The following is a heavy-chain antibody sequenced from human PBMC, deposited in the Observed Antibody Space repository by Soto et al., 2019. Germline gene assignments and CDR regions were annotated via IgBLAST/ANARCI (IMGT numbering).Heavy chain of an antibody. D-gene: IGHD4-17*01. CDR2: IQHGGST. J-gene: IGHJ6*02. CDR3: ARAHYGVYGSGMAV. Sequence: QLQLQESGSGLVKPSQTLSLTCAVSGGSISSGGYSWSWIRQPPGKRLEWIGYIQHGGSTYYNPSLKSRVTISVDRSKTQSSLKLTTVTAADTAVYYCARAHYGVYGSGMAVWGQGATVTVSS. CDR1: GGSISSGGYS. V-gene: IGHV4-30-2*01.